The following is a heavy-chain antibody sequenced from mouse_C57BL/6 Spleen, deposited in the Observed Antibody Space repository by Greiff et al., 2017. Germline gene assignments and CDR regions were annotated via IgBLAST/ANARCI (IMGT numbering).Heavy chain of an antibody. Sequence: EVQLVESGPGLVKPSQSLSLTCSVTGYSITSGYYWNWIRQFPGNKLEWMGYISYDGSNNYNPSLKNRISITRDTSKNQFFLKLNSVTTEDTATYYCARAIYYYGGDYWGQGTTLTVSS. J-gene: IGHJ2*01. CDR1: GYSITSGYY. CDR2: ISYDGSN. V-gene: IGHV3-6*01. D-gene: IGHD1-1*01. CDR3: ARAIYYYGGDY.